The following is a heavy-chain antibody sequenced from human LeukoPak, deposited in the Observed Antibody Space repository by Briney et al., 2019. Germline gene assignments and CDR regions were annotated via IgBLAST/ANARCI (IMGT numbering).Heavy chain of an antibody. CDR2: ISSRSGYT. CDR1: GFTFSDYY. D-gene: IGHD4-17*01. Sequence: GGSLTLSCAPSGFTFSDYYMSCIPQAPEKGLERVSYISSRSGYTNYADSVKGRFTISRDNAKNSLYLQMNSLRVEDTAVYYCAREYTVTTYYFDYWGQGTLVTVSS. J-gene: IGHJ4*02. CDR3: AREYTVTTYYFDY. V-gene: IGHV3-11*05.